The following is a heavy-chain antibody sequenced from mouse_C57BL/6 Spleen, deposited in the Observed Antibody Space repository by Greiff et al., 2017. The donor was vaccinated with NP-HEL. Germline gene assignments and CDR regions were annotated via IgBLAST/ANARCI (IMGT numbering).Heavy chain of an antibody. CDR1: GYTFTSYT. CDR2: NNPSSGYT. J-gene: IGHJ4*01. D-gene: IGHD1-1*01. V-gene: IGHV1-4*01. CDR3: ARIVLPLYYYAMDY. Sequence: QVQLQQSGAELARPGASVEMSCKASGYTFTSYTMHWVKQRPGQGLEWIGYNNPSSGYTKYNQKFKDKATLTADKSSSTAYMQLSSLTSEDSAVYYCARIVLPLYYYAMDYWGQGTSVTVSS.